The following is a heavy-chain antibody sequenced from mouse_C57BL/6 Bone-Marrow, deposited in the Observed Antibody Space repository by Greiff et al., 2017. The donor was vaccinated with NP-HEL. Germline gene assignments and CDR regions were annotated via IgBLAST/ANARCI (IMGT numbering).Heavy chain of an antibody. Sequence: EVKLEESGGGLVQPGGSLKLSCAASGFTFSDYYMYWVRQTPEKRLEWVAYISNGGGSTYYPDTVQGRFTISRDNAKNTLYLQMSRLKSEDTAMYYCARQDDGPYYYAMDYWGQGTSVTVSS. D-gene: IGHD2-3*01. CDR1: GFTFSDYY. CDR2: ISNGGGST. V-gene: IGHV5-12*01. CDR3: ARQDDGPYYYAMDY. J-gene: IGHJ4*01.